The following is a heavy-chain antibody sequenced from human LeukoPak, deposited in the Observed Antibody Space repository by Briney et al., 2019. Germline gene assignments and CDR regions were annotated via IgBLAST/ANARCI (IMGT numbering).Heavy chain of an antibody. CDR2: IGGRGGST. V-gene: IGHV3-23*01. J-gene: IGHJ5*02. CDR1: GFRFSDFT. D-gene: IGHD3-16*01. Sequence: PGGSLRLSCAASGFRFSDFTMTWVRQAPGKGPEWVSAIGGRGGSTYYADSLGGRFTISRDNSKDMVYLQMNSLKVEVTATYYCGKEGGAWGQGTKVTVSS. CDR3: GKEGGA.